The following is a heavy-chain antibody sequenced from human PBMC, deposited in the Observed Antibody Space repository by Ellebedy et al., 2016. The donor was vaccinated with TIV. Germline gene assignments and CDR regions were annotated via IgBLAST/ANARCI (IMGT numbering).Heavy chain of an antibody. D-gene: IGHD7-27*01. CDR2: VKSKTAGGTT. CDR3: NTFSLGSVNY. J-gene: IGHJ4*02. CDR1: GFTFSNAW. V-gene: IGHV3-15*07. Sequence: GESLKISCAASGFTFSNAWMNWVRQAPGKGLEWVGRVKSKTAGGTTDYAAPVTGRFTISRDDSGNTLYLQMNSLITEDTTVYYCNTFSLGSVNYWGQGTLVTVSS.